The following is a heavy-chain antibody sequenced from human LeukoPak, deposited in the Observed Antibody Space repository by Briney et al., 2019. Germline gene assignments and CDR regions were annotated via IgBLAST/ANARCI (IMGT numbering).Heavy chain of an antibody. CDR2: INHSGST. Sequence: KSSETLSLTCTVSGGSISSSSYYWSWIRQPPGKGLEWIGEINHSGSTNYNPSLKSRVTISVDTSKNQFSLKLSSVTAADTAVYYCARHVRLFDYWGQGTLVTVSS. D-gene: IGHD6-25*01. CDR1: GGSISSSSYY. J-gene: IGHJ4*02. V-gene: IGHV4-39*01. CDR3: ARHVRLFDY.